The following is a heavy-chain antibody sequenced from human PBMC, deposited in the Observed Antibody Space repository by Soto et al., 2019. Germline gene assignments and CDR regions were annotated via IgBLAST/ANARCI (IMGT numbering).Heavy chain of an antibody. D-gene: IGHD3-16*01. CDR1: GASISNFY. J-gene: IGHJ4*02. V-gene: IGHV4-4*07. CDR3: AKGGTYYFDS. CDR2: LYTRGTT. Sequence: VSGASISNFYWSWIRQSAGKGLEWIGRLYTRGTTDYNPSLKSRVTMSIDTSKNRVSLSLTSVTAADTAVYYCAKGGTYYFDSWGQGIVVTVSS.